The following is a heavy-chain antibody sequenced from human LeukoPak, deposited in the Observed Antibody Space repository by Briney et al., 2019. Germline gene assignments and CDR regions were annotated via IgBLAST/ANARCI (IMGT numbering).Heavy chain of an antibody. D-gene: IGHD3-22*01. V-gene: IGHV1-69*05. CDR1: GGTFSSYA. CDR2: IIPIFGTA. CDR3: ARGSSGYYYETLNDAFDI. J-gene: IGHJ3*02. Sequence: SVKVSCKASGGTFSSYAISWVRQAPGQGPEWMGGIIPIFGTANYAQKFQGRITITTDEYTSTAYMELSSLSSEDTAVYYCARGSSGYYYETLNDAFDIWGQGTMVTVSS.